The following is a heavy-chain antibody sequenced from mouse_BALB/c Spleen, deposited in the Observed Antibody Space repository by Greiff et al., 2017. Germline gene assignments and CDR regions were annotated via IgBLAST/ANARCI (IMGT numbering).Heavy chain of an antibody. D-gene: IGHD1-1*02. CDR3: ARTGSYDYYYAMDY. Sequence: EVQGVESGGGLVKPGGSLKLSCAASGFTFSSYAMSWVRQTPEKRLEWVASISSGGSTYYPDSVKGRFTISRDNARNILYLQMSSLRSEDTAMYYCARTGSYDYYYAMDYWGQGTSVTVSS. V-gene: IGHV5-6-5*01. J-gene: IGHJ4*01. CDR2: ISSGGST. CDR1: GFTFSSYA.